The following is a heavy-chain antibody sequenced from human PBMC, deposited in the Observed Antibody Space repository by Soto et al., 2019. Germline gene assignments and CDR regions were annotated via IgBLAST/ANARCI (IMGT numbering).Heavy chain of an antibody. CDR2: IKQDGSEK. J-gene: IGHJ4*02. D-gene: IGHD6-6*01. Sequence: GSLRLSCAASGLTFSSYWMSWVRQAPGKGLEWVANIKQDGSEKYYVDSVKGRFTISRDNAKNSLYLQMNSLRAEDTAMYYCAKGYSSSSIFDYWGQGTLVTVSS. V-gene: IGHV3-7*01. CDR1: GLTFSSYW. CDR3: AKGYSSSSIFDY.